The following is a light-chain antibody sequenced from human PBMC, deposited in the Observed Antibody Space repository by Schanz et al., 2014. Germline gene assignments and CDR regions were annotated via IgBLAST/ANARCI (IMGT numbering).Light chain of an antibody. J-gene: IGKJ1*01. CDR1: QTIDTF. CDR2: AAS. V-gene: IGKV1-39*01. Sequence: DIVVTQSPSSLSASVGDSVTITCRASQTIDTFLNWYQQKPGKAPRLLIYAASSLQSGVPSRFSGSGTGTDLTLTISSLQPEDFATYSCQQYTAYPWTFGQGTKVEMK. CDR3: QQYTAYPWT.